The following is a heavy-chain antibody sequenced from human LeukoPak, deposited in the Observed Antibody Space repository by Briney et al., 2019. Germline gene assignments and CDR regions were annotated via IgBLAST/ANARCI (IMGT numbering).Heavy chain of an antibody. CDR1: GFTFSSYA. V-gene: IGHV3-23*01. D-gene: IGHD5-12*01. Sequence: GRSLILSCAASGFTFSSYAMSWVRQAPGKGLEWVSSISGSNDNTYYADSVKDRFTISRDNSKNTLSLQMNSLRAEDTAVYYCARVGYSGYDYDYWGQGTLVTVSS. CDR2: ISGSNDNT. CDR3: ARVGYSGYDYDY. J-gene: IGHJ4*02.